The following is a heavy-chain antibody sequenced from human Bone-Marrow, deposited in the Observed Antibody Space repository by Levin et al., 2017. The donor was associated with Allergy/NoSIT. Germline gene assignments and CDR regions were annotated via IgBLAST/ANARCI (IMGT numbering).Heavy chain of an antibody. V-gene: IGHV1-8*01. CDR1: GDTFSSYD. J-gene: IGHJ5*02. D-gene: IGHD6-6*01. CDR2: MNPKSGNT. CDR3: ATGQGHLVGPP. Sequence: ASVKVSCKASGDTFSSYDINWVRQASGQGLEWMGWMNPKSGNTVYAQKFQGRVTMTMNTSISTAYMDLSSLRSDDTAVYYFATGQGHLVGPPWGQGTLVTVSS.